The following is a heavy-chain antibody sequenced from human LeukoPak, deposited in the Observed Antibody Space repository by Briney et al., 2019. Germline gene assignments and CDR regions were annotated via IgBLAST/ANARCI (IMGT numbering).Heavy chain of an antibody. D-gene: IGHD1-26*01. CDR2: STGSGGTT. CDR1: GFTFSSYA. CDR3: AKTMGAIDHDY. V-gene: IGHV3-23*01. Sequence: GGSLRLSCAASGFTFSSYAMTWVRQAPGKGLEWVSASTGSGGTTYYADTVMGRFTISRDNSKNTLYLQMNSLRAEDTAVYYCAKTMGAIDHDYWGQGTLVTVSS. J-gene: IGHJ4*02.